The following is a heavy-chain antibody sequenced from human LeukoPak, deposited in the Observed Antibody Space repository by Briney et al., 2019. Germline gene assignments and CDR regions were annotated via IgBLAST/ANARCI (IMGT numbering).Heavy chain of an antibody. CDR1: GFTFSTYG. J-gene: IGHJ3*02. CDR3: AKRACSGGSCYSRAFGI. Sequence: GGSLRLSCAASGFTFSTYGMHWVRQAPGKGLEWVAVISYDGSNKNYADSVKGRFTISRDNSKNTVYLQMNSLRAEDTAVYYCAKRACSGGSCYSRAFGIWGQGTMVSVSS. CDR2: ISYDGSNK. D-gene: IGHD2-15*01. V-gene: IGHV3-30*18.